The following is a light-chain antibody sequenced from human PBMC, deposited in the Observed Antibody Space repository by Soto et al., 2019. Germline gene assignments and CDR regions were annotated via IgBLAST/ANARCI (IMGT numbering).Light chain of an antibody. CDR2: KAS. Sequence: DIQMTHSPSTLSASVGDRVTFTCRASESISDWLVWYHQRPGKPPKLLIYKASRLESGVPSRFSGSASGTEFTLTITSLQPDDYGTYYCQQYSTSSISFGAGTRLEIK. CDR3: QQYSTSSIS. J-gene: IGKJ5*01. V-gene: IGKV1-5*03. CDR1: ESISDW.